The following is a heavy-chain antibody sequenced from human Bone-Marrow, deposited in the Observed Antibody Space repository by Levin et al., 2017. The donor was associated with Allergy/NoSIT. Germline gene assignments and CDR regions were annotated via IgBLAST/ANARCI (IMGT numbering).Heavy chain of an antibody. J-gene: IGHJ4*02. Sequence: SQTLSLTCVVSNGSISSSNWWSWVRQSRGKGLEWIGEIYHSGNIDYNPSLKSRAIILVDKSKNEFSLKLTSVTAAATAVYFCARVYNSAFDYWGQGLLVTVSS. CDR1: NGSISSSNW. D-gene: IGHD5-24*01. CDR3: ARVYNSAFDY. V-gene: IGHV4-4*02. CDR2: IYHSGNI.